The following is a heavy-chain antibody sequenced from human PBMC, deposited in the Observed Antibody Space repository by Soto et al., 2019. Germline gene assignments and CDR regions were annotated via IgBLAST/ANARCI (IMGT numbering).Heavy chain of an antibody. CDR2: MYPNSPNT. Sequence: QVQLVQSGAEVKKPGASVKVSCKASGYTFTSYDINWVRQATGQGLGWMGRMYPNSPNTGYAQKFHGRVTMTRNTSISTAYVDLSSLRSEDTAEYYCASGRVRGMGVWGQGTTVTVSS. CDR1: GYTFTSYD. V-gene: IGHV1-8*01. J-gene: IGHJ6*02. CDR3: ASGRVRGMGV.